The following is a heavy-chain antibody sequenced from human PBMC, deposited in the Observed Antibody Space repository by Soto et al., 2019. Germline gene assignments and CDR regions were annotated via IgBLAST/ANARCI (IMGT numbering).Heavy chain of an antibody. D-gene: IGHD2-15*01. Sequence: SETLSLTCTVSGGSISSYYWSWIRQPPGKGLEWIGYIYYSGSTNYNPSLKSRVTISVDTSKNQFSLKLSSVTAADTAVYYCARDYCSGGSCYSYMDVWGKGTTVTVSS. J-gene: IGHJ6*03. CDR1: GGSISSYY. V-gene: IGHV4-59*12. CDR2: IYYSGST. CDR3: ARDYCSGGSCYSYMDV.